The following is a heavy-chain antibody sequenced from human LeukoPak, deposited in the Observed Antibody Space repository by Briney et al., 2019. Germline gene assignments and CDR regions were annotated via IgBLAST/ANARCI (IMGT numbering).Heavy chain of an antibody. V-gene: IGHV3-23*01. CDR3: AKDPRRDSGS. CDR1: GFTFSSYA. J-gene: IGHJ4*02. Sequence: PGGSLRLSCAASGFTFSSYAMSWVRQAPGKGLEWVSAIGGGGGPTVYADSVKGRFIISRDNSKNTLYLQMNSLRVDDTAVYYCAKDPRRDSGSWGKETLAPVS. CDR2: IGGGGGPT. D-gene: IGHD3-10*01.